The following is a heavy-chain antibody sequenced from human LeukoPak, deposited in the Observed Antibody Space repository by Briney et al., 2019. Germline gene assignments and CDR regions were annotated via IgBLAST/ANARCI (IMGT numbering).Heavy chain of an antibody. CDR3: TRGGGWLIDF. J-gene: IGHJ4*02. CDR1: GDSVASSGSYW. D-gene: IGHD5-24*01. V-gene: IGHV4-61*01. CDR2: VHSSGST. Sequence: MSSETLSLTCDVSGDSVASSGSYWSGWFRQPPGKGLEWIGYVHSSGSTKYNSSLASRVTISMDTSWNQFSLKLSSVTAADTAVDFCTRGGGWLIDFWGWGTLVTVSS.